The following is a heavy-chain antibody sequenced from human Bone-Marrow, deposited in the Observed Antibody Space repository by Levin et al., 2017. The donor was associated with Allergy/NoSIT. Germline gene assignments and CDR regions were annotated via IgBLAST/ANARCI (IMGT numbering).Heavy chain of an antibody. CDR2: ISSSSSAI. CDR1: GFDFKSYS. V-gene: IGHV3-48*02. J-gene: IGHJ6*02. Sequence: ASVKVSCAASGFDFKSYSMNWVRQAPGKRPEWISYISSSSSAIYYADSVRGRFTVSRDNAMNSVSLQMDSLRDEDTALYYCARTELSLGWTYHGMDVWGPGITVTGSS. CDR3: ARTELSLGWTYHGMDV. D-gene: IGHD6-19*01.